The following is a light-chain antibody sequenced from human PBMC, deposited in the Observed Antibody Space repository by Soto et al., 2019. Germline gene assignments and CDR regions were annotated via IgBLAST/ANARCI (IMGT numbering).Light chain of an antibody. CDR1: QILLFSDGKTC. J-gene: IGKJ1*01. CDR2: EVS. V-gene: IGKV2D-29*01. Sequence: DIVMTQTPLSLSVTAGHRASISCKSSQILLFSDGKTCLYWYLQKPGQPPQLLLYEVSNRFSGVPDRFSGSGSGTDFTLKLSRVDAEDVGVYYCMQSPQLPPTFGQGTKVDIK. CDR3: MQSPQLPPT.